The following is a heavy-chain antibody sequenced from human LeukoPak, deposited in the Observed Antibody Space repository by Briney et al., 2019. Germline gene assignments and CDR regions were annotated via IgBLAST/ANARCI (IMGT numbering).Heavy chain of an antibody. CDR3: ARQYYGDYVGDAFDI. V-gene: IGHV4-59*01. CDR2: MYHSGST. J-gene: IGHJ3*02. Sequence: PSETLPLTCTVSGGSISSYYWNWIRQPPGKGLEWIGYMYHSGSTNYNPSLKSRVTMSVDTSKNQFSLRLTSVTAADTAVYYCARQYYGDYVGDAFDIWGQGTMVTVSS. CDR1: GGSISSYY. D-gene: IGHD4-17*01.